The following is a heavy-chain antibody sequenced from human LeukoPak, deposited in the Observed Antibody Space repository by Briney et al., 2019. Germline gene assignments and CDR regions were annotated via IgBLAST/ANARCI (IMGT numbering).Heavy chain of an antibody. CDR1: GFTFSNYE. Sequence: AGGSLRLSCVASGFTFSNYEMNWVRQAPGKGLEWVSYISSSGSTKHYTDSVKGRFTISRDNAKNSLYLQMNSLRAEDTALYYCARGRYVWGSYRHYYFDYWGQGTLVTVSS. J-gene: IGHJ4*02. V-gene: IGHV3-48*03. CDR3: ARGRYVWGSYRHYYFDY. D-gene: IGHD3-16*02. CDR2: ISSSGSTK.